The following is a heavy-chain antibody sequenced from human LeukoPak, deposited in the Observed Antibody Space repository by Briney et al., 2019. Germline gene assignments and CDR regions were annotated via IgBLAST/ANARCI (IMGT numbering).Heavy chain of an antibody. Sequence: PGGSLRLSCAAFRFTFSSYNMNWVRQAPGKGLEWVSGINWNGGSTGYADSVKGRFTISRDNAKNSLYLQMNSLRAEDTALYYCARDSVGIVGATTLDYWGQGTLVTVSS. D-gene: IGHD1-26*01. CDR2: INWNGGST. CDR1: RFTFSSYN. J-gene: IGHJ4*02. CDR3: ARDSVGIVGATTLDY. V-gene: IGHV3-20*04.